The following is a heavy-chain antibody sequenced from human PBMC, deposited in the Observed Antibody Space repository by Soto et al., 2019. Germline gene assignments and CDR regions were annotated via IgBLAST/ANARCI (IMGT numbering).Heavy chain of an antibody. Sequence: QVQLVQSGAEVRKPGSLVKVSCEASGGSFNNYVISWLRQAPGQGLEWMGGIIPNYEAANYAQKFRGRLTITADKATNTAYMELNSLRPEDTATYYCARYWNAGTLYGAFDIWGQGTTVIVS. CDR1: GGSFNNYV. CDR3: ARYWNAGTLYGAFDI. CDR2: IIPNYEAA. J-gene: IGHJ3*02. V-gene: IGHV1-69*06. D-gene: IGHD4-17*01.